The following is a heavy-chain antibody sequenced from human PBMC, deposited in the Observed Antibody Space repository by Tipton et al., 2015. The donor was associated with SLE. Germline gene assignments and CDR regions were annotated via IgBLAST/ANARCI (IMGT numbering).Heavy chain of an antibody. CDR2: ISWKSGTI. CDR3: TKVLCGGDCYTDAFDI. Sequence: SLRLSCAASGFTFSLYAMTWVRQAPGKGLEWVSGISWKSGTIDYADSVKGRFTISRDNAKNSLYLQMNSLRAEDTALYYCTKVLCGGDCYTDAFDIWGQGTMVTVSS. D-gene: IGHD2-21*01. V-gene: IGHV3-9*01. CDR1: GFTFSLYA. J-gene: IGHJ3*02.